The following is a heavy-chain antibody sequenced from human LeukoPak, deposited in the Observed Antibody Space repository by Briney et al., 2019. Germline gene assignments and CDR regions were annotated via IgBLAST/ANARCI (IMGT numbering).Heavy chain of an antibody. Sequence: ASVKISCKASGYTFDDNYMHWVQQAPGKGPEWMGFVDPKDGETVYAEKFQDRITLSADTSIDTAYMELSSLTSEDTAMYYCTTTNVGNSPRDYWGQGTLVTVSS. CDR1: GYTFDDNY. V-gene: IGHV1-69-2*01. CDR2: VDPKDGET. J-gene: IGHJ4*02. CDR3: TTTNVGNSPRDY. D-gene: IGHD3-3*01.